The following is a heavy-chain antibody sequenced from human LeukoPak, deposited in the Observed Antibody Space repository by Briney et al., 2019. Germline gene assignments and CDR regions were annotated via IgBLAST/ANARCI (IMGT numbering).Heavy chain of an antibody. CDR3: GSDPNDDYVGALVL. V-gene: IGHV3-23*01. CDR1: VLSCRCVA. D-gene: IGHD4-17*01. J-gene: IGHJ4*01. CDR2: ITSGGAT. Sequence: GGPLILSCATSVLSCRCVALSWVRKTPEKGLEWVVSITSGGATHFASSATGRLTMSRDNSKNTMYPQMNSLRADDTAMYFWGSDPNDDYVGALVLWGRGTLVTVSS.